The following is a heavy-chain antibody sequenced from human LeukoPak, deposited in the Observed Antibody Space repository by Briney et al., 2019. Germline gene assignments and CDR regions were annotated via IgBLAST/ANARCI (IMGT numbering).Heavy chain of an antibody. Sequence: GGSLRLSCAASGFIFSDYYMSWIRQAPGKGLEWVSSISSSSSYIYYAESVKGRFTISRDNAKNSLYLQMNSLRAEDTAVYYCARDLLGYNYYYMDVWGKGTTVTVSS. CDR2: ISSSSSYI. D-gene: IGHD3-16*02. V-gene: IGHV3-11*06. J-gene: IGHJ6*03. CDR1: GFIFSDYY. CDR3: ARDLLGYNYYYMDV.